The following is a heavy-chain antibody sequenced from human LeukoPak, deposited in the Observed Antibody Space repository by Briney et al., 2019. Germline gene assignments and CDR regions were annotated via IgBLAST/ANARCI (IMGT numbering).Heavy chain of an antibody. CDR3: AKFWHSDC. V-gene: IGHV1-2*04. CDR1: GYTFTGYY. Sequence: ASVKVSCKASGYTFTGYYMHWVRQAPGQGLEWMGWINPNSGGTNYAQKFQGWVTMTRDTSIGTAYMQLSGLTFDDTAVYYCAKFWHSDCWGQGTLVTVSS. CDR2: INPNSGGT. J-gene: IGHJ4*02.